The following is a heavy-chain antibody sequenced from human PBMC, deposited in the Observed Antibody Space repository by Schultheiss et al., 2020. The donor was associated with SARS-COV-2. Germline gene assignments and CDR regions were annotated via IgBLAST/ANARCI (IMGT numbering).Heavy chain of an antibody. Sequence: ASVKVSCKASGGTFSSYTISWVRQAPGQGLEWMGRINPNSGGTNYAQKFQGRVTMTRDTSISTAYMELSRLRSDDTAVYYCARVSTVTTSAYYYYGMDVWGQGTTVTVSS. D-gene: IGHD4-11*01. CDR1: GGTFSSYT. CDR2: INPNSGGT. V-gene: IGHV1-2*02. J-gene: IGHJ6*02. CDR3: ARVSTVTTSAYYYYGMDV.